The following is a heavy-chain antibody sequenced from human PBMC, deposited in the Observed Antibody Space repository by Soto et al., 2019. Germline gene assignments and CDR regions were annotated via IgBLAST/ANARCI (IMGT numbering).Heavy chain of an antibody. V-gene: IGHV2-70*11. J-gene: IGHJ4*02. D-gene: IGHD2-8*02. CDR3: ARIKQPLLAFDY. CDR2: IDWDDDK. Sequence: GSGPTLVNPTQTLTLTCTFSGFSLSTSGMCVSWIRQPPGKALEWLARIDWDDDKYYCTSLKTRLTISKDTSKNQVVLTMTNMDPVDTATYYCARIKQPLLAFDYWGQGTLVTVSS. CDR1: GFSLSTSGMC.